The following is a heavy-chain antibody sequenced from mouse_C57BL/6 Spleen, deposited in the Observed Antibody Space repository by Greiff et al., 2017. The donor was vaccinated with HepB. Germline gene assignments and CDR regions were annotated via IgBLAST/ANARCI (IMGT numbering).Heavy chain of an antibody. CDR2: ISSGGSYT. CDR3: ARHDDYYVYAMDY. CDR1: GFTFSSYG. D-gene: IGHD2-3*01. J-gene: IGHJ4*01. V-gene: IGHV5-6*01. Sequence: VQLKESGGDLVKPGGSLKLSCAASGFTFSSYGMSWVRQTPDKRLEWVATISSGGSYTYYPDSVKGRFTISRDNAKNTLYLQMSSLKSEDTAMYYCARHDDYYVYAMDYWGQGTSVTVSS.